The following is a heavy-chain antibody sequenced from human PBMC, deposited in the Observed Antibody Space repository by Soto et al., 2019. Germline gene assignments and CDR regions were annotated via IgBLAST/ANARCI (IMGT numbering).Heavy chain of an antibody. CDR1: GGSISSGGYY. CDR2: IYYSGST. Sequence: SETLSLTCTVSGGSISSGGYYWSWIRQHPGKGLEWIGYIYYSGSTYYNPSLKSRVTISVDTSKNQFSLKLSSVTAADTAVYYCARVKVKTIDFWGQGTLVTVSS. D-gene: IGHD3-3*01. CDR3: ARVKVKTIDF. V-gene: IGHV4-31*03. J-gene: IGHJ4*02.